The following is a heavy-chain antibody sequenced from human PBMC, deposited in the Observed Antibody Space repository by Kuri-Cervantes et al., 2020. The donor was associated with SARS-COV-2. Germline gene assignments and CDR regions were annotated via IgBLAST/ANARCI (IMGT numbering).Heavy chain of an antibody. CDR1: GYSISSGYY. J-gene: IGHJ6*02. CDR2: IYNSGST. D-gene: IGHD2-2*02. V-gene: IGHV4-38-2*02. CDR3: ARQFRYCSSTSCYMYYYYGMDV. Sequence: GSLRLSCTVSGYSISSGYYWGWIRQPPGKGVEWIGGIYNSGSTNYNPSVKSLFTVSVDTSKNQFSLQLSSVTAADTAVYYCARQFRYCSSTSCYMYYYYGMDVWGQGTTVTVSS.